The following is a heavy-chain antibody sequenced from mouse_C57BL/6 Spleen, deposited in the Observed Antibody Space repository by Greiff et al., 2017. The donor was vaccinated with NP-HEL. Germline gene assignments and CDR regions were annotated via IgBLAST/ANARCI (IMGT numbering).Heavy chain of an antibody. Sequence: QVQLQQPGAELVRPGSSVKLSCKASGYTFTSYWMHWVKQRPIQGLEWIGNIDPSDSETPYNQKFKDKATLTVDNSSSTAYMQLSSLTSEDSAVYYCARNYGSTYYCDCWGQGTTLTVSS. CDR1: GYTFTSYW. V-gene: IGHV1-52*01. D-gene: IGHD1-1*01. CDR3: ARNYGSTYYCDC. CDR2: IDPSDSET. J-gene: IGHJ2*01.